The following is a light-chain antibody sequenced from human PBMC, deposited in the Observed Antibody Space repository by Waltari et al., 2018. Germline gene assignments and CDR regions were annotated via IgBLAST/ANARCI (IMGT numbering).Light chain of an antibody. CDR3: QQYNTFPWT. Sequence: DIQMTQSPSTLSAFVGDRVTITCRASQSISSWLAWYQQKRGNAPKLLIYRASSLDNGVPSRFSGSGSGTEFTLTISSLQPDDFVTYYCQQYNTFPWTFGQGTKVEIK. V-gene: IGKV1-5*03. CDR2: RAS. CDR1: QSISSW. J-gene: IGKJ1*01.